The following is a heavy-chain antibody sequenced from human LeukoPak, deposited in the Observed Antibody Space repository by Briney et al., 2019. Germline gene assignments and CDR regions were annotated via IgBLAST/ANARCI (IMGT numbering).Heavy chain of an antibody. J-gene: IGHJ4*02. Sequence: ASETLSLTCTVSGGSISSSSYYWGWIRQPPGKGLEWTGSIYYSGSTYYNPSLKSRVTLSVDTSKNQFSLKLGSVTAADTAVYYCARQPYVLGAYYFDYWGQGTLVTVSS. D-gene: IGHD1-26*01. CDR2: IYYSGST. CDR3: ARQPYVLGAYYFDY. CDR1: GGSISSSSYY. V-gene: IGHV4-39*01.